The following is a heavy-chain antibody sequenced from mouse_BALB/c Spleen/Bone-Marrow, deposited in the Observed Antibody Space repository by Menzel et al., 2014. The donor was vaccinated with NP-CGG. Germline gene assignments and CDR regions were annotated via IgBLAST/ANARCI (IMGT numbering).Heavy chain of an antibody. Sequence: VQRVESGAELVRPGTSVKVSCKASGYAFTNYLIEWVKQRPGQGLEWIGVINPGSGGTNYNEKFKGKATLTADKSSSTAYMQLSSLTADDSAVYFCARELGVFAYWGQGTLVTGSA. CDR3: ARELGVFAY. D-gene: IGHD4-1*01. V-gene: IGHV1-54*01. CDR1: GYAFTNYL. J-gene: IGHJ3*01. CDR2: INPGSGGT.